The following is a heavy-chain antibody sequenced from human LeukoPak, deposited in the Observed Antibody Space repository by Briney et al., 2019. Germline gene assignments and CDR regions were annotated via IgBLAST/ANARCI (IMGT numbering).Heavy chain of an antibody. V-gene: IGHV3-23*01. Sequence: GGSLRLSCAASGFTFSIYAMSWVRQAPGKGLQWVSSITSRGESTWYVDSVNGRFTITRDNSENTLYLQMHSLRAEDTAVYYCARGRPNYYGSDGHYYRRDGDYWGRGTLVSVSS. CDR3: ARGRPNYYGSDGHYYRRDGDY. CDR1: GFTFSIYA. CDR2: ITSRGEST. D-gene: IGHD3-22*01. J-gene: IGHJ4*02.